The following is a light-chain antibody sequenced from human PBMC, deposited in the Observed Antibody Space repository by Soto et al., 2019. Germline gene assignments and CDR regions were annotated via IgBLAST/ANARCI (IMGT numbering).Light chain of an antibody. CDR3: QQSYSTPT. V-gene: IGKV1-39*01. Sequence: DIQMTQSPSSLSAYVGDRVTITCRASQSISSYLNWYQQKPGKAPKLLIYAASSLQSGVPSRFSGSGSGTDFTLTISSLQPEDFATYYCQQSYSTPTFGQGTKVDIK. J-gene: IGKJ1*01. CDR1: QSISSY. CDR2: AAS.